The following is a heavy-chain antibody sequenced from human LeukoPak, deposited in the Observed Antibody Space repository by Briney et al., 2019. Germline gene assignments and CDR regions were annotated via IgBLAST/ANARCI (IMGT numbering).Heavy chain of an antibody. CDR1: GGSISSGGYY. V-gene: IGHV4-31*03. CDR3: ARVVLCGGDCYSGHAFDI. D-gene: IGHD2-21*02. J-gene: IGHJ3*02. CDR2: IYYSGST. Sequence: SETLCLTCTVSGGSISSGGYYWSCIRQRPGKGLEWIVYIYYSGSTYYNPSLNSRATISVDTSKNQFSRMLSSVTAADTAVYYCARVVLCGGDCYSGHAFDIWGQGTMVTVSS.